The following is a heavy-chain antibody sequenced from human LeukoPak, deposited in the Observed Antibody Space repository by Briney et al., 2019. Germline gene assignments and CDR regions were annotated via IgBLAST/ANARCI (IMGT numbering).Heavy chain of an antibody. D-gene: IGHD6-13*01. J-gene: IGHJ4*02. CDR1: GFTFSSYA. CDR3: ASRYSSSWYGY. Sequence: GGSLRLSCAASGFTFSSYAMSWVRQAPGKGLEWVSAISGSGGSTYYADSVKGRFTISRDNSKNTLYLLMNGLRAEDTAVYYCASRYSSSWYGYWGQGTLVTVSS. V-gene: IGHV3-23*01. CDR2: ISGSGGST.